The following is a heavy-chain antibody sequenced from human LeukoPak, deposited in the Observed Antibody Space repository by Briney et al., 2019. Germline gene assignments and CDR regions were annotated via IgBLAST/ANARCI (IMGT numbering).Heavy chain of an antibody. V-gene: IGHV5-10-1*01. CDR3: ARHSYGAYSMGDY. J-gene: IGHJ4*02. CDR2: IDPSDSYT. CDR1: GYSFPSYW. D-gene: IGHD2-15*01. Sequence: MPGESLKISCEGSGYSFPSYWISWVRQMPGKDLEWMGRIDPSDSYTNYSPSFQGHVTISADMSISTAYLQWSSLKASDTAMYYCARHSYGAYSMGDYWGQGSLVTVSS.